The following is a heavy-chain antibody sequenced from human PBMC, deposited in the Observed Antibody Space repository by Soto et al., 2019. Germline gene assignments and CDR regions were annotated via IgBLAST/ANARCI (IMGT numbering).Heavy chain of an antibody. CDR3: ARGTSWQLPFDY. CDR1: SDSISSYY. J-gene: IGHJ4*02. CDR2: ISYSGST. V-gene: IGHV4-59*01. D-gene: IGHD6-13*01. Sequence: QVQLQESGPGLVKPSETLSLTCTVSSDSISSYYWSWIRQPPGKRLEWIAYISYSGSTDYNPSLKSRVTISGDTSKNQFSLKVSSVTVADTAVYYCARGTSWQLPFDYWGQGTLVTVSS.